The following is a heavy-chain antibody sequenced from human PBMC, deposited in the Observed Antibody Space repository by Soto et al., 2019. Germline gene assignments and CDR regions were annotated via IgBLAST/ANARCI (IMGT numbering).Heavy chain of an antibody. CDR3: ARVAATRMARGSRAPFDV. CDR1: GYTFSDFS. V-gene: IGHV1-3*01. CDR2: INAVNDNT. D-gene: IGHD3-10*01. Sequence: QVHLVQSGPEVKKPGASVTISCEGSGYTFSDFSIHWVRQAPGQRLEWVGWINAVNDNTMYSGEFKGRVSLSRDSAASRAYMKLLSLTVEYTAVYYCARVAATRMARGSRAPFDVWGQGTMVTVSS. J-gene: IGHJ3*01.